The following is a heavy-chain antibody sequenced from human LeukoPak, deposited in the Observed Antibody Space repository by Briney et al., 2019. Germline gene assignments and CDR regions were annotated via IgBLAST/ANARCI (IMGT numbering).Heavy chain of an antibody. V-gene: IGHV4-61*02. CDR2: IYTSAST. CDR3: ARGGGDWGFHQSDY. D-gene: IGHD2-21*01. Sequence: PSQTLSLTCTVSGGSFSSGSYYWSWIRQPAGKGLEWIGRIYTSASTNYNPSLKSRLTISVDTSKNQFSLKLSSVTAADTAVYYCARGGGDWGFHQSDYWGQGTLVTVSS. CDR1: GGSFSSGSYY. J-gene: IGHJ4*02.